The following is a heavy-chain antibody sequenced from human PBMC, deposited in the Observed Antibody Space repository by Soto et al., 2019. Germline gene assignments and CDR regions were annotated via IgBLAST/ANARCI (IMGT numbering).Heavy chain of an antibody. D-gene: IGHD5-12*01. CDR3: TIVANDH. V-gene: IGHV3-23*01. CDR2: VSGSGGRT. CDR1: GFTFSSFA. Sequence: EVQLLESGGGLVQPGGSLRLSCAASGFTFSSFAMTWVRQAPGKGLEWVSSVSGSGGRTSYADSVKGRVTIARDNSNNTLYLQINSLRAEDTAVYYCTIVANDHWGQGTLFIVSS. J-gene: IGHJ4*02.